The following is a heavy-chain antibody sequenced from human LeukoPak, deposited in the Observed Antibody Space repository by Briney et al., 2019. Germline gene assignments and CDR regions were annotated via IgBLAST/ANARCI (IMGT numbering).Heavy chain of an antibody. Sequence: SETLSLTCTVSGGSISSSSYYWGWIRQPPGKGLEWIGSIYYSGSTYYNPSLKSRVTISVDTSKNQFSLKLSSVTAADTAVYYCARVYDILTGLYYFDYWGQGTLVTVSS. D-gene: IGHD3-9*01. J-gene: IGHJ4*02. CDR1: GGSISSSSYY. V-gene: IGHV4-39*01. CDR3: ARVYDILTGLYYFDY. CDR2: IYYSGST.